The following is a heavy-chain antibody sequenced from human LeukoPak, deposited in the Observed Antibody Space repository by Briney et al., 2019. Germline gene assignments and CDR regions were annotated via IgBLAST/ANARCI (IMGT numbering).Heavy chain of an antibody. CDR3: ARGRAPPNYYGSGSYYRSRADYNWFDP. V-gene: IGHV4-4*07. D-gene: IGHD3-10*01. Sequence: PSETLSLTCTVSGGSISSYYWSWVRQPAGKGLESIGHISTSGSTNYNPSVKGRFTISVDTSKNQFSLKLSSVTAADTAVYYCARGRAPPNYYGSGSYYRSRADYNWFDPWGQGTLVTVSS. J-gene: IGHJ5*02. CDR2: ISTSGST. CDR1: GGSISSYY.